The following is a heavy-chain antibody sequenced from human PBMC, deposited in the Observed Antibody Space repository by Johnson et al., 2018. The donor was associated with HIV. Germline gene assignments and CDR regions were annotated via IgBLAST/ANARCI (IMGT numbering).Heavy chain of an antibody. V-gene: IGHV3-66*01. CDR3: ARACRDGYTCDAFDI. Sequence: EVQLVESGGALVQPGGSLRLSCAASGFTVSSNYMSWVRQAPGKGLEWVSVIYTGDTTSYADSVKGRFTLSRDNSKNTLYLQMNSLRAEDTAVYYCARACRDGYTCDAFDIWGQGTMVTVSS. J-gene: IGHJ3*02. CDR1: GFTVSSNY. CDR2: IYTGDTT. D-gene: IGHD5-24*01.